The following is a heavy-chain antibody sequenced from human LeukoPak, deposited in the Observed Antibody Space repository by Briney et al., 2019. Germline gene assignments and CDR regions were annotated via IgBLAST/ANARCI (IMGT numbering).Heavy chain of an antibody. Sequence: GGSLRLSCAASGFTFSSYSMNWVRQAPGKGLECVSSISSSSSYKSYADPVKGRFTISRDNSKNTVYLQMNSLRAEDTAIYYCAKAVGSSGYFSRDAFDIWGQGTMVTVSS. CDR2: ISSSSSYK. CDR1: GFTFSSYS. CDR3: AKAVGSSGYFSRDAFDI. V-gene: IGHV3-21*04. J-gene: IGHJ3*02. D-gene: IGHD3-22*01.